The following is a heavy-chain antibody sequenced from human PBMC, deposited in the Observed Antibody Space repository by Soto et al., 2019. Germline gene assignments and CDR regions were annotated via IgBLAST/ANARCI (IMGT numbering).Heavy chain of an antibody. J-gene: IGHJ6*02. CDR3: ARETDGMDV. CDR2: ISYDGSNK. CDR1: GFTFSTYA. Sequence: VQLVESGGGVVQPGRSLRLSCAASGFTFSTYAMHWVRQAPGKGLEWVAVISYDGSNKYYADSVKGRFTISRDNSKNTLYLQMNSLRVEDTAVYYCARETDGMDVWGQGTTVTVSS. V-gene: IGHV3-30-3*01.